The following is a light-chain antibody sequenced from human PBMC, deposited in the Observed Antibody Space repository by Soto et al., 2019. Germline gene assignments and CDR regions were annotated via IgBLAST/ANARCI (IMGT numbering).Light chain of an antibody. CDR3: QQRYNWPPIT. V-gene: IGKV3-11*01. J-gene: IGKJ5*01. CDR1: QSVGSY. Sequence: ETVLTQSPATLSLSPGERATLSCRASQSVGSYLTWYQQKPGQAPRLLIYDASNRATGIPYRFSGSGSGTDFTLTISSLEPEDFAVYYCQQRYNWPPITFGQGTRLEIK. CDR2: DAS.